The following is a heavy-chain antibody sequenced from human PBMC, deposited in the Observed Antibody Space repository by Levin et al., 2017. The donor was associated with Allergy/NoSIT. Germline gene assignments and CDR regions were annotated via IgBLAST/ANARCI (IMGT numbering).Heavy chain of an antibody. CDR1: GGTFSSYA. CDR2: IISIFNTP. Sequence: KISCTASGGTFSSYAISWVRQAPGQGLEWMGGIISIFNTPNYAQKFQGRVTFTADEPTATAYMELTSLRPEDTAVYYCVRVTGYDQYYYYYGMDVWGQGTTVTVSS. V-gene: IGHV1-69*01. D-gene: IGHD5-12*01. J-gene: IGHJ6*02. CDR3: VRVTGYDQYYYYYGMDV.